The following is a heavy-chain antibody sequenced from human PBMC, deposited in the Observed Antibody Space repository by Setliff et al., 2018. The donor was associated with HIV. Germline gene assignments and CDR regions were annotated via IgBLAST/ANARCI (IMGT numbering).Heavy chain of an antibody. CDR1: GASISSDT. CDR2: IYNSEMI. CDR3: GRGGTSSNWFDP. Sequence: PSETLSLTCIVSGASISSDTWSWIRQPPGKGLQWIGFIYNSEMINYNPSLKSRVSMSLDTSKNQFSLKLTSVTAADTAVYYCGRGGTSSNWFDPWGQGTRVTVSS. V-gene: IGHV4-59*01. J-gene: IGHJ5*02. D-gene: IGHD1-26*01.